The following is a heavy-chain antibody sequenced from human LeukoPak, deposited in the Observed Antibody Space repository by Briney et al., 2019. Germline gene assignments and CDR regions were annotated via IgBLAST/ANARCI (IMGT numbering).Heavy chain of an antibody. CDR1: GFTFSSYS. CDR2: ISSSSSYI. V-gene: IGHV3-21*01. CDR3: ARDNIHAFDI. J-gene: IGHJ3*02. Sequence: GGSLRLSCAASGFTFSSYSMNWVRQAPGKGLEWVSSISSSSSYIYYADSVRGGFTICRDNAKNSLYLQMNSLRAEDTAVYYCARDNIHAFDIWGQGTMVTVSS. D-gene: IGHD2/OR15-2a*01.